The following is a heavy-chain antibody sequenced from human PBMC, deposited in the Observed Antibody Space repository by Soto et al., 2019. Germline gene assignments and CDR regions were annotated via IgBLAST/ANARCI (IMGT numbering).Heavy chain of an antibody. D-gene: IGHD6-19*01. V-gene: IGHV4-59*01. J-gene: IGHJ6*02. Sequence: SETLSLTCTVSGGSISSYYWSWIRQPPGKGLEWIGYIYYSGSTNYNPSLKSRVTISVDTSKNQFSLKLSSVTAADTAGYYCARALIAVAGTDYYYYGMDVWGQGTTVTVSS. CDR3: ARALIAVAGTDYYYYGMDV. CDR2: IYYSGST. CDR1: GGSISSYY.